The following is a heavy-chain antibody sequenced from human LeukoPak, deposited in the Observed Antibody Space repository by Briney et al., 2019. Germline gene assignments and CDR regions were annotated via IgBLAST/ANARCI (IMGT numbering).Heavy chain of an antibody. V-gene: IGHV3-23*01. CDR1: GFTFSSYA. D-gene: IGHD3-22*01. CDR3: AKDFYYDSSGYYGY. CDR2: ISGSGGST. J-gene: IGHJ4*02. Sequence: GGSLRLSCAASGFTFSSYAMSWVRQAPGKGLEWVSAISGSGGSTYYADSVKGRFTISRDNSKNTLYLQMNSLRAEDTAVYYCAKDFYYDSSGYYGYWGQGTLVTVSS.